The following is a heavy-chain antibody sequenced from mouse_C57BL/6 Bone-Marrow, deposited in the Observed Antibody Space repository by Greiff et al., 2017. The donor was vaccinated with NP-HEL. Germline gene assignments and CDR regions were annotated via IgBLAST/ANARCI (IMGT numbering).Heavy chain of an antibody. Sequence: EVKLVESGGGLVKPGGSLKLSCAASGSTFSSYAMSWVRQTPEKRLEWVATISDGGSYTYYPDNVKGRFTISRDNAKNNLYLQMSHLKSEDTAMYYCARLRSDYWGQGTTLTVSS. J-gene: IGHJ2*01. CDR2: ISDGGSYT. CDR1: GSTFSSYA. D-gene: IGHD1-1*01. CDR3: ARLRSDY. V-gene: IGHV5-4*03.